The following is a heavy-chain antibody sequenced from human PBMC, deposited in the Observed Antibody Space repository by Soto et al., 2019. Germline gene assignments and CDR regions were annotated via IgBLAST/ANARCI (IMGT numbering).Heavy chain of an antibody. CDR1: GGSFSGYF. V-gene: IGHV4-34*01. J-gene: IGHJ6*02. CDR3: ARGKNTMDV. Sequence: QVQLQQWGAGLLKPSETLSLTCAVYGGSFSGYFWTWIRQPPGKGLEWIGEINHRGSTNYNPSLKSRVTISVDTSNNQFSLKMTSVTAADTAVYYCARGKNTMDVWGQGTTVTVSS. CDR2: INHRGST.